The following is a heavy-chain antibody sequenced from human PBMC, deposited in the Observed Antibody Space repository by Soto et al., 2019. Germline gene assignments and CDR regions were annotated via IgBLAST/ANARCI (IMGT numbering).Heavy chain of an antibody. CDR2: ISAHNGNT. Sequence: QVHLVQSGAEVKKPGASVKVSCQASGYAFTTYGITWVRQAPGQGLEWMGWISAHNGNTNYAQKLQGRVTVTRDTSTSTAYMELRSLRSDDTAVYYCARGRYGDYWGQGALVIVSS. D-gene: IGHD1-1*01. CDR1: GYAFTTYG. J-gene: IGHJ4*02. V-gene: IGHV1-18*01. CDR3: ARGRYGDY.